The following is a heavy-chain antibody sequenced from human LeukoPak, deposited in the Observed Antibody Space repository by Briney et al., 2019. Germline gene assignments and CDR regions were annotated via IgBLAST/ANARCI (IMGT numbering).Heavy chain of an antibody. CDR3: TTGGGESDY. CDR2: IIPIFGTA. CDR1: GYTFTSNY. V-gene: IGHV1-69*13. D-gene: IGHD3-10*01. Sequence: ASVKVSCKASGYTFTSNYIHWVRQAPGQGLEWMGGIIPIFGTANYAQKFQGRVTITADESTSTAYMELSSLRSEDTAVYYCTTGGGESDYWGQGTLVTVSS. J-gene: IGHJ4*02.